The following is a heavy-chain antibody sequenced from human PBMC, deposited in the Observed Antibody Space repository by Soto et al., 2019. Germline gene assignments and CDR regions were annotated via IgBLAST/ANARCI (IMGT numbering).Heavy chain of an antibody. CDR2: ISYDGSNK. CDR3: ARDGSIAAAGYYYYGMDV. Sequence: PGGSLRLSCAASGFTFSSYAMHWVRQAPGKGLEWVAVISYDGSNKYYADSVKGRFTISRDNSKNTLYLQMNSLRAEDTAVYYCARDGSIAAAGYYYYGMDVWGQGTMVTVSS. CDR1: GFTFSSYA. J-gene: IGHJ6*02. V-gene: IGHV3-30-3*01. D-gene: IGHD6-13*01.